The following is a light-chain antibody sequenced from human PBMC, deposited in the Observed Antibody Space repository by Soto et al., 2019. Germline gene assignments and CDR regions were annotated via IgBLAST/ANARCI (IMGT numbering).Light chain of an antibody. J-gene: IGKJ1*01. V-gene: IGKV1-39*01. CDR3: QQRYSTPPWT. CDR1: QSISSY. Sequence: DIQMTQSPSSLSASVGDRVTITCRASQSISSYLNWYQQKPGKAPKLLIYAASTLQSGVPSTFSGSGSGTDFTLTISSLQPEDFATYYCQQRYSTPPWTFGQGTKVDIK. CDR2: AAS.